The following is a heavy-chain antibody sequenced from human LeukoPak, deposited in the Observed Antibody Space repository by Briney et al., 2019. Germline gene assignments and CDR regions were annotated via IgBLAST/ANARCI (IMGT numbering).Heavy chain of an antibody. CDR3: ARLSDYDFWSGPYPYYYYYYGMDV. J-gene: IGHJ6*02. D-gene: IGHD3-3*01. CDR1: GFTFSSYS. CDR2: ISSSSSYI. V-gene: IGHV3-21*01. Sequence: PGGSLRLSCAASGFTFSSYSMNWVRQAPGKGLEWVSSISSSSSYIYYADSVKGRFTISRGNAKNSLYLQMNSLRAEDTAVYYCARLSDYDFWSGPYPYYYYYYGMDVWGQGTTVTVSS.